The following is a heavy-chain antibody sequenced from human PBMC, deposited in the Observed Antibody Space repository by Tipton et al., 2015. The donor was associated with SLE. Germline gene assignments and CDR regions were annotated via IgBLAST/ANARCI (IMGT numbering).Heavy chain of an antibody. V-gene: IGHV3-20*04. D-gene: IGHD2-8*02. CDR3: ARDLVGSYYFDY. CDR1: GFTFSSYW. CDR2: INWNGGST. Sequence: SLRLSCAASGFTFSSYWMSWVRQAPGKGLEWVSGINWNGGSTGYADSVKGRFTISRDNAKNSLYLQMNSLRAEDTALYYCARDLVGSYYFDYWGQGTLVTVSS. J-gene: IGHJ4*02.